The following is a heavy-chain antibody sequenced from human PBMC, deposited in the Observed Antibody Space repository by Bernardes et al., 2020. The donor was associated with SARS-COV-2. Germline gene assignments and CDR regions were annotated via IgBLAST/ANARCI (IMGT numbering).Heavy chain of an antibody. CDR1: GYTFSNYG. J-gene: IGHJ6*02. CDR2: ISGYNSDT. CDR3: ARDRPYYFASSGRSYYYGMDV. Sequence: ASVKVSCKASGYTFSNYGVTWVRQAPGLGPEWVGWISGYNSDTKYADKFQGRVTMTTDIPTSTTYMELRTLRSDDTAVYYCARDRPYYFASSGRSYYYGMDVWGQGTTVTVSS. D-gene: IGHD3-22*01. V-gene: IGHV1-18*01.